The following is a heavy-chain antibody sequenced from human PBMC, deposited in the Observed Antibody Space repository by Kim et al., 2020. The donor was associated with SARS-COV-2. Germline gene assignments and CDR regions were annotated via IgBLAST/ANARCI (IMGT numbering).Heavy chain of an antibody. V-gene: IGHV5-51*01. CDR2: DT. CDR3: ARPSAAGTRY. D-gene: IGHD6-13*01. J-gene: IGHJ4*02. Sequence: DTRYSPSFQGQVTISADKSISTAYLQWSSLKASDTAMYYCARPSAAGTRYWGQGTLVTVSS.